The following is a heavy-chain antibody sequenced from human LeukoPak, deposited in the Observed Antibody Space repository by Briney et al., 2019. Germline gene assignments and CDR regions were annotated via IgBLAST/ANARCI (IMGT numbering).Heavy chain of an antibody. CDR1: GYSFTSYW. CDR3: ARLVDWLSPGNYYFDY. V-gene: IGHV5-51*01. CDR2: IYPGDSDT. Sequence: GESLKISCKGSGYSFTSYWIGWVRQMPGKGLEWMGIIYPGDSDTRYSPSFQGQVTISADKSISTAYLQWSSLKASDTAMYYRARLVDWLSPGNYYFDYWGQGTLVTVSS. J-gene: IGHJ4*02. D-gene: IGHD3-9*01.